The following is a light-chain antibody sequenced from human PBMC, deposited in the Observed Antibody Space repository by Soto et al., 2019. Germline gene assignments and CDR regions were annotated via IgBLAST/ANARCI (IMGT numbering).Light chain of an antibody. CDR1: QAIRSA. CDR2: AAS. CDR3: QQYYGLPPLT. V-gene: IGKV1-6*01. J-gene: IGKJ5*01. Sequence: ALQLTQSPSSLSASVGDRVTITCRASQAIRSALGWYQQKPGKVPKLLIYAASTLQSGVPSRFSGSGSGTDFSFIITSLQREDLATYYCQQYYGLPPLTFGQGTRLEI.